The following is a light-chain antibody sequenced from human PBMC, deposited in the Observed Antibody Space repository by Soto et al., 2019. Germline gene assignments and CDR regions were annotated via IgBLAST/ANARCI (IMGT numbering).Light chain of an antibody. CDR3: HHHYKPLRT. CDR1: QSVSSN. CDR2: DAS. J-gene: IGKJ4*02. V-gene: IGKV3D-20*02. Sequence: EIVMTQSPATLSLSPGERATLSCRASQSVSSNLAWYQQKPGQAPRLLIYDASSRATGTPDRFSGTGSATDFTLTISRLEPKDVAVYSWHHHYKPLRTFGEGTKVDI.